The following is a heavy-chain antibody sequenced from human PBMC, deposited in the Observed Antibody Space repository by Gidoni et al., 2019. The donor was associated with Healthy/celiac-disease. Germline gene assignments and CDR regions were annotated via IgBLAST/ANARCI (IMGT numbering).Heavy chain of an antibody. Sequence: QVQLQESGPGLVKPSQTLSLPCTVSGGSSSSGGYYWSWIRQHPGKGLAWIGYIYYSGSTDYNPSLKSRVTISVDTSKNQFSLKLSSVTAADTAVYYCARDSGWTLDYWGQGTLVTVSS. CDR3: ARDSGWTLDY. V-gene: IGHV4-31*03. J-gene: IGHJ4*02. CDR1: GGSSSSGGYY. CDR2: IYYSGST. D-gene: IGHD2-15*01.